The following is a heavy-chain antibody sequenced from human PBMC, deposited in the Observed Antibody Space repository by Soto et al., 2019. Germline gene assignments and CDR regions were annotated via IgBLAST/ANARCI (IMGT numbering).Heavy chain of an antibody. D-gene: IGHD2-8*01. CDR1: GYTFTGYY. Sequence: GASVKVSCKASGYTFTGYYMHWVRQAPGQGLEWMGWINPNSGGTNYAQKFQGWVTMTRDTSISTAYMELSRLRSDDTAVYYCAREYTNGVFTKGLYYFDYWGQGTLVTVSS. V-gene: IGHV1-2*04. J-gene: IGHJ4*02. CDR2: INPNSGGT. CDR3: AREYTNGVFTKGLYYFDY.